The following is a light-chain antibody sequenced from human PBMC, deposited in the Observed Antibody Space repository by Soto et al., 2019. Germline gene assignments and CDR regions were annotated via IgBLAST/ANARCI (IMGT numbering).Light chain of an antibody. Sequence: SYVLTQAPSVSVAPGQTDTITCGGNNIGSKIVHWYQQKPGQAPVLVVYDDDDRPSGIPERFSGSNSGHTATLTISRVEAGDEADYYCQVWVGSSDRTFGGGTKLTVL. CDR1: NIGSKI. CDR3: QVWVGSSDRT. V-gene: IGLV3-21*02. J-gene: IGLJ2*01. CDR2: DDD.